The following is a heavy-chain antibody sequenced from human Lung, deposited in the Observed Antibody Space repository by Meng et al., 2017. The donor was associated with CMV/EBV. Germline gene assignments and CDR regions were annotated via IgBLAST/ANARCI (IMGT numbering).Heavy chain of an antibody. J-gene: IGHJ4*01. CDR1: GYTFTGYY. CDR3: ARAEVDCSGGSCYHN. V-gene: IGHV1-2*02. D-gene: IGHD2-15*01. CDR2: INPNSGGT. Sequence: ASXXVSCKASGYTFTGYYMHWVRQAPGQGLEWMGWINPNSGGTNYAQKFQGRVTMTRDTSISTAYMELSRLRSDDTAVYYCARAEVDCSGGSCYHNWGHGTLVTVSS.